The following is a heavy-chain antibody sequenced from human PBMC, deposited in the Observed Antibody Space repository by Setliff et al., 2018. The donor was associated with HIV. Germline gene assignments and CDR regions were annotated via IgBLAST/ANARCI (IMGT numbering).Heavy chain of an antibody. J-gene: IGHJ4*02. CDR2: ISPNSGGT. Sequence: ASVKVSCKASGYTFTSYGISWVRQAPGQGLEWMGRISPNSGGTNYAQNFQGRVTMTRDTSISTAYMELSRLRSDDTAVYYCARVATITLPFDYWGQGTLVTVSS. CDR1: GYTFTSYG. D-gene: IGHD5-12*01. V-gene: IGHV1-2*06. CDR3: ARVATITLPFDY.